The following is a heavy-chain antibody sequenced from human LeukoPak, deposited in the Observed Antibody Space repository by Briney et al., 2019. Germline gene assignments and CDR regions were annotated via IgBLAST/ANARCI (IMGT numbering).Heavy chain of an antibody. CDR3: ARVASGSSYWFDP. Sequence: SGALSLTCAISGGSISSSNWWSWVRQPPGKGLEWIGEIYHSGSTNYSPSLKSRVTISVDKSKNQFSLTLTSLTAADTAVYYCARVASGSSYWFDPWGQGTLVTVSS. V-gene: IGHV4-4*02. CDR1: GGSISSSNW. J-gene: IGHJ5*02. D-gene: IGHD3-10*01. CDR2: IYHSGST.